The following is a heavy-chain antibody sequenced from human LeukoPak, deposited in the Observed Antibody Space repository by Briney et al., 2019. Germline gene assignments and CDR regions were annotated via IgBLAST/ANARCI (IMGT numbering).Heavy chain of an antibody. CDR3: ADLVYCSSSSCYEPFNQT. CDR2: IIGGGGST. D-gene: IGHD2-2*01. CDR1: GFPFSSHG. Sequence: GGTLRLSCAASGFPFSSHGMSWVRQAPGKGLEWVSGIIGGGGSTYYADSVKGRFTISGDNSRNTLFLQMNSLRAEDTAVYYCADLVYCSSSSCYEPFNQTWGQGTLVTVSP. V-gene: IGHV3-23*01. J-gene: IGHJ4*02.